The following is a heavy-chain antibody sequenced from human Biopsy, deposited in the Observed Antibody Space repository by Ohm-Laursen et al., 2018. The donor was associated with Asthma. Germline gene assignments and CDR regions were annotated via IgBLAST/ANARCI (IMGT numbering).Heavy chain of an antibody. V-gene: IGHV1-69*13. Sequence: ASVKVSCKAPGGTFSNFAISWVRQAPGQGLEWLGGIMTVFGTTNYAQKFQGRVTITADESTSTAYMEVTSLRSEDTAIYYCARCQVGYSSGWSLLLKKIYYTGMDVWGQGTAVTVSS. CDR2: IMTVFGTT. CDR3: ARCQVGYSSGWSLLLKKIYYTGMDV. D-gene: IGHD6-19*01. CDR1: GGTFSNFA. J-gene: IGHJ6*02.